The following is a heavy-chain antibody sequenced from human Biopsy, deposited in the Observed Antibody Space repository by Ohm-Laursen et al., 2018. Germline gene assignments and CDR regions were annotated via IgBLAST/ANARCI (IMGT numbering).Heavy chain of an antibody. Sequence: GTLSLTCTVSGDTISTYYWNWIRQPPGKGLEWIGDVYYSGSTNRNPSLKSRVTILVDTSKNQFSLKLNSVTAADTAVYYCGRREVVITHDAFDTWGQGTMVTVSS. CDR3: GRREVVITHDAFDT. D-gene: IGHD3-22*01. CDR2: VYYSGST. CDR1: GDTISTYY. V-gene: IGHV4-59*08. J-gene: IGHJ3*02.